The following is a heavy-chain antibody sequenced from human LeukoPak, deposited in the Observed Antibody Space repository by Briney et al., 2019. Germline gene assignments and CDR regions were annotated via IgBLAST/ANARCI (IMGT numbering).Heavy chain of an antibody. J-gene: IGHJ5*02. CDR1: GYTFTGYY. D-gene: IGHD2-15*01. CDR2: INPNSGST. V-gene: IGHV1-2*02. CDR3: ARDIVVVVAAENWFDP. Sequence: ATVKVSCKASGYTFTGYYMHWVRQAPGQGLEWMGWINPNSGSTNYAQKFQGRVTMTRDTSISTAYMELSRLRSDDTAVYYCARDIVVVVAAENWFDPWGQGTLVTVSS.